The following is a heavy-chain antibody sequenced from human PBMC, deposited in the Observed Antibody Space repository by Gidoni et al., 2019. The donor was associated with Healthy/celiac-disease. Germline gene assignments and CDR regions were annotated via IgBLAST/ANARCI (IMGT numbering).Heavy chain of an antibody. CDR1: GFTFNSYA. CDR2: ISGSGGST. Sequence: EVQLLESGGGLVQPGGSLRLGCAASGFTFNSYAMSWVRQAPGKGLEWVSGISGSGGSTYYADSVKGRFTISRDNSKNTLYLQVNSLRAEDTAVYYCASQRHSSGYFYPYYFDYWGQGTLVTVSS. CDR3: ASQRHSSGYFYPYYFDY. J-gene: IGHJ4*02. V-gene: IGHV3-23*01. D-gene: IGHD3-22*01.